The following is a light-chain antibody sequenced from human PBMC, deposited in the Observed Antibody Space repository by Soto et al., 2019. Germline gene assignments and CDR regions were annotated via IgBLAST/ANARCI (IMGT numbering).Light chain of an antibody. CDR3: QQYNSHWSWT. Sequence: IHMTQSPSSLSASVGYSVTIVRRASQSISSYLNWYQQKLGKAPKLLVYDASSLESGVPSRFSGSGSATEFTPTISNLQPEDFAMYYCQQYNSHWSWTFGQGTKVDIK. CDR2: DAS. J-gene: IGKJ1*01. CDR1: QSISSY. V-gene: IGKV1-5*02.